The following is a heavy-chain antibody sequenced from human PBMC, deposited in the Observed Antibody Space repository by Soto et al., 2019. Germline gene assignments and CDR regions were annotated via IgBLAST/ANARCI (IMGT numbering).Heavy chain of an antibody. CDR1: GDCGGSGYS. V-gene: IGHV4-38-2*01. D-gene: IGHD6-19*01. CDR2: VYHSGKT. CDR3: ARVDRSGWTPNFFAL. J-gene: IGHJ2*01. Sequence: LALSCAGSGDCGGSGYSGAGSRQPPGKGLEWIGTVYHSGKTFYNPSLKSRLSISIDTSKNRFSLELTSVTAPDTAVYFCARVDRSGWTPNFFALWG.